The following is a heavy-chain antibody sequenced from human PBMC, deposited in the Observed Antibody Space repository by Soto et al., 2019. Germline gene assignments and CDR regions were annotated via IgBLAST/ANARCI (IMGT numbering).Heavy chain of an antibody. CDR2: IIPIFGTA. D-gene: IGHD3-10*01. CDR1: GGTFSSYA. CDR3: ASPDLWFGDLRYGMDV. Sequence: QVQLVQSGAEVKKPGSSVKVSCKASGGTFSSYAISWVRQAPGQGLEWMGGIIPIFGTANYAQKFQGRVTITADKSTSTAYMELSSLRSADTAVYYCASPDLWFGDLRYGMDVWGQGTTVTVSS. J-gene: IGHJ6*02. V-gene: IGHV1-69*06.